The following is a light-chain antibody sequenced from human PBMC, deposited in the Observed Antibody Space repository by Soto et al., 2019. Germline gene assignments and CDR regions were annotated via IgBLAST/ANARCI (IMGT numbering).Light chain of an antibody. V-gene: IGKV4-1*01. CDR2: WAS. Sequence: DIVMTQSPDSLAVSLGERATINCKSSQSVLYSSNNKNYLAWYQQKPGQPPKLLISWASTREFGVPDRFSGSGSGPDFTLTISSLQAEDVAVYYCQQYYGSPPRTFGQGTKVEIK. J-gene: IGKJ1*01. CDR3: QQYYGSPPRT. CDR1: QSVLYSSNNKNY.